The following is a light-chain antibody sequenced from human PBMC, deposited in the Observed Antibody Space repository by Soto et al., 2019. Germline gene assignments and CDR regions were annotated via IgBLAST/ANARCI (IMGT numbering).Light chain of an antibody. CDR2: TNN. J-gene: IGLJ1*01. Sequence: QSVLTQPPSVSGAPGQRVTISCTGSSSNIGINTVNWYQQLPGTAPKLLIHTNNQRPSGVPDRFSGSKSGTSASLAISGLQSEDEADYYCAAWDDSLNGYVFGTGTKVTVL. CDR3: AAWDDSLNGYV. V-gene: IGLV1-44*01. CDR1: SSNIGINT.